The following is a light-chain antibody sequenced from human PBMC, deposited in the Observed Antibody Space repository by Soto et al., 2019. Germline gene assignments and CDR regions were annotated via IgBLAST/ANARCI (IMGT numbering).Light chain of an antibody. V-gene: IGLV1-40*01. CDR1: SSNIGAGRD. J-gene: IGLJ1*01. Sequence: QFVLTQPPSVSGAPGQRVTISCTGSSSNIGAGRDVHWYQQLPGTAPRLLIYGNNNRPSGVPDRFSASKSGTSASLAITGLQAEDEADFYCQSFDSSLSAYVFGTGTKVTVL. CDR2: GNN. CDR3: QSFDSSLSAYV.